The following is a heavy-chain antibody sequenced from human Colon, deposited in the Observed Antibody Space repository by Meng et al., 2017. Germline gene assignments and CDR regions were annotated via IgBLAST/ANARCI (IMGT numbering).Heavy chain of an antibody. Sequence: QVRLVQSGAEVKKPGASVKVSCKASGYTFTSYDISWVRQATGQGPEWLGWVTPKSGSTVYAPKFQGRVTMTRNTSISTAYLELTYLRSEDTAMYYCATIRGFLYGYSDDWGQGTLVTVSS. D-gene: IGHD3-10*01. CDR1: GYTFTSYD. J-gene: IGHJ4*02. CDR3: ATIRGFLYGYSDD. V-gene: IGHV1-8*02. CDR2: VTPKSGST.